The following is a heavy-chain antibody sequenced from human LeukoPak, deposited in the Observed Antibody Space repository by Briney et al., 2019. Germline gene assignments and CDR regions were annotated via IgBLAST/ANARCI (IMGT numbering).Heavy chain of an antibody. D-gene: IGHD2-2*01. CDR1: GFTFNNYA. V-gene: IGHV3-30*04. CDR2: TSYDGRHK. CDR3: AKDVPAAYFDY. J-gene: IGHJ4*02. Sequence: PGGSLRLSCAASGFTFNNYAMHWVRQAPGKGLEWVAVTSYDGRHKYYADSVKGRFTISRDNSKNTLYLQMNSLRAEDTAVYFCAKDVPAAYFDYWGQGTLVTVSS.